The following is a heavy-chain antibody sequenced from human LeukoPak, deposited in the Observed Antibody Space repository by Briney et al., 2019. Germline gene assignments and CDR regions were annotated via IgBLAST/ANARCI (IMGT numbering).Heavy chain of an antibody. CDR2: IYYSGST. D-gene: IGHD6-13*01. Sequence: SETLSLTCTVSGGSISSYYWSWIRQPPGKGLEWTGYIYYSGSTNYNPSLKSRVTISVDTSKNQFSLKLSSVTAADTAVYYCAISIAAAGSPFDYWGQGTLVTVSS. CDR3: AISIAAAGSPFDY. CDR1: GGSISSYY. J-gene: IGHJ4*02. V-gene: IGHV4-59*01.